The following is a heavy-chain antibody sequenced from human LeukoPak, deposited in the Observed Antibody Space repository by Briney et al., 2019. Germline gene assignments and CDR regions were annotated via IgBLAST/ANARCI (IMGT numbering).Heavy chain of an antibody. Sequence: ASVKVSCKASGYTFTSYGITWVRQAPGQGLEWMGGVIPIFGTANYAQKLQGRVTITRDESTSTAYMELSSLRSEDTAVYYCARGMTGTNPLDYWGQGTLVTVSS. CDR2: VIPIFGTA. J-gene: IGHJ4*02. CDR3: ARGMTGTNPLDY. CDR1: GYTFTSYG. V-gene: IGHV1-69*05. D-gene: IGHD1-7*01.